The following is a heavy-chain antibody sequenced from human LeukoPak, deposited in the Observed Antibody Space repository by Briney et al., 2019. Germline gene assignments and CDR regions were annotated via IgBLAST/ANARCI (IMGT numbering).Heavy chain of an antibody. CDR2: ISYDGSNK. D-gene: IGHD3-22*01. V-gene: IGHV3-30*18. CDR3: AKGGTYYYDTSSAYDWSDYFHY. J-gene: IGHJ4*02. Sequence: GGSLRLSCAASAFTFSSYGMHWVRQAPAKGLEWVAVISYDGSNKYYGDSVKGRFTISRDNSKNTLFLRMNSLRAEDAAVYYCAKGGTYYYDTSSAYDWSDYFHYWGQGTLVTVSS. CDR1: AFTFSSYG.